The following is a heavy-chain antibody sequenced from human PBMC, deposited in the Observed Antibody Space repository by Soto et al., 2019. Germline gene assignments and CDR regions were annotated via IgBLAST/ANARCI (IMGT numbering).Heavy chain of an antibody. V-gene: IGHV4-34*01. D-gene: IGHD2-15*01. Sequence: SETLSLTCAVYGGSLSDNSWSWIRQPPGKGLEWIGEINHNGSANYKPSLKSRVTISLDTSKNQFSLKLSSVTAADTAVYYCAGDITDYWGQGPLVTVSS. CDR3: AGDITDY. CDR1: GGSLSDNS. J-gene: IGHJ4*02. CDR2: INHNGSA.